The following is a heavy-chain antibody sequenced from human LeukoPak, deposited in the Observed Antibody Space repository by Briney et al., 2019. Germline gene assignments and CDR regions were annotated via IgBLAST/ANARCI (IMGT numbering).Heavy chain of an antibody. D-gene: IGHD3-10*01. V-gene: IGHV3-53*01. CDR1: GFTVSSNY. Sequence: PGGSLRLSCAASGFTVSSNYMSWVRQAPGKGLEWVSVIYSGGSTYYADSVKGRFTISRDNSKNTLYLQMNSLRAEDTAVYYCARNYGSGDLTGDYWGQGTLVTVSS. CDR3: ARNYGSGDLTGDY. J-gene: IGHJ4*02. CDR2: IYSGGST.